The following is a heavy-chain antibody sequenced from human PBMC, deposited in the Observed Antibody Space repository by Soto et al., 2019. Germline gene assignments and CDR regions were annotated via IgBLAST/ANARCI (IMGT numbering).Heavy chain of an antibody. CDR1: GGSISSYY. D-gene: IGHD3-16*01. CDR3: ARGRGIMITFGGVTNWFDP. J-gene: IGHJ5*02. Sequence: SETLSLTCTVSGGSISSYYWSWIRQPAGKGLEWIGRIYTSGSTNYNPSLKSRVTMSVDTSKNQFSLKLGSVTAADTAVYYCARGRGIMITFGGVTNWFDPWGQGTLVTVSS. V-gene: IGHV4-4*07. CDR2: IYTSGST.